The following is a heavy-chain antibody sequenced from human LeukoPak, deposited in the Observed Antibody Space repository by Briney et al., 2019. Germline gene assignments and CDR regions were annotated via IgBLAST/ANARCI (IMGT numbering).Heavy chain of an antibody. Sequence: SGGSLRLSCAASGFTFSRYALHWVRQAPGKGLEWVAAISYDGSNKYYADSVKGRFTTSRDNSKNTLYLQMNSLRAEDTAVYYCARASNYDFWSGYYSYFDYWGQGTLVTVSS. CDR3: ARASNYDFWSGYYSYFDY. J-gene: IGHJ4*02. D-gene: IGHD3-3*01. CDR1: GFTFSRYA. CDR2: ISYDGSNK. V-gene: IGHV3-30-3*01.